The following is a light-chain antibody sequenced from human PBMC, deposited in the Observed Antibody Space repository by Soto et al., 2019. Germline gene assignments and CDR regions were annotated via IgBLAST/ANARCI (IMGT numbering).Light chain of an antibody. Sequence: IVVTQSPATLSLSPGERAILSCRASQSVSINLAWFQQKPGQAPRLLIYGASTRATGIPARFSGSGSGTEFTLTISIEQSEDFAVYYCQPYLILYTFGQGTELEIK. CDR3: QPYLILYT. CDR2: GAS. J-gene: IGKJ2*01. CDR1: QSVSIN. V-gene: IGKV3-15*01.